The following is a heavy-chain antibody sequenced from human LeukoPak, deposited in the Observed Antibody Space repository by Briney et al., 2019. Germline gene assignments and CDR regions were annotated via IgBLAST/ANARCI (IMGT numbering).Heavy chain of an antibody. CDR2: IYYSGST. Sequence: SETLSLTCTVSGGPISSYYWSWIRQPPGKGLEWIGYIYYSGSTNYNPSLKSRVTISVDTSKNQFSLKLSSVTAADTAVYYCARGSRWLVETFDYWGQGTLVTVSS. J-gene: IGHJ4*02. CDR1: GGPISSYY. D-gene: IGHD6-19*01. V-gene: IGHV4-59*01. CDR3: ARGSRWLVETFDY.